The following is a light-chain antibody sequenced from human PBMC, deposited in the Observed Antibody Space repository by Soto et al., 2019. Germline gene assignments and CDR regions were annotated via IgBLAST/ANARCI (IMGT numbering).Light chain of an antibody. J-gene: IGKJ1*01. Sequence: EIQMTQSPSTLSASVGDRVSIACRASQSISSSLAWYQQKPGKAPKLLIYDASSLESGVPSRFSGSGSGTEFTLSINSLQPQDFATYYCQQYHRYSWTFGQGTKVDIK. CDR1: QSISSS. V-gene: IGKV1-5*01. CDR3: QQYHRYSWT. CDR2: DAS.